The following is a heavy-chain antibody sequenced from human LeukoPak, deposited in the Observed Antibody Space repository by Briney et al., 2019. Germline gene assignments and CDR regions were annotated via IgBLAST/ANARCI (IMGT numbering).Heavy chain of an antibody. D-gene: IGHD2-15*01. CDR1: GYTFTSYD. J-gene: IGHJ5*02. Sequence: ASVKVSCKASGYTFTSYDINWVRQATGQGLEWMGWMNPNSGNTGYAQKFQGRVTITRNTSISTAYMELSSLRSEDTAVYYCAGVGVVAATHNWFDPWGQGTLVTVSS. CDR2: MNPNSGNT. CDR3: AGVGVVAATHNWFDP. V-gene: IGHV1-8*03.